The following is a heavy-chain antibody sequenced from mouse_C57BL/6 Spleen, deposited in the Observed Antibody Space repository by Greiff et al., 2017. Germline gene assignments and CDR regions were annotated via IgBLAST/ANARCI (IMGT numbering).Heavy chain of an antibody. CDR2: IHPNSGST. J-gene: IGHJ2*01. CDR1: GYTFTSYW. D-gene: IGHD1-1*01. Sequence: VQLQQPGAELVKPGASVKLSCKASGYTFTSYWMHWVKQRPGQGLEWIGMIHPNSGSTNYNEKFKSKDTLTVDKSSSTAYMQLSSLTSEDSAVYYCARSGPITTVVATDYFDYGGQGTTLTVSS. V-gene: IGHV1-64*01. CDR3: ARSGPITTVVATDYFDY.